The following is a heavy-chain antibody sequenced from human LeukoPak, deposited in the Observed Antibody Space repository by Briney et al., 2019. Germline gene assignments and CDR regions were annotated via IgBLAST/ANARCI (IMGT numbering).Heavy chain of an antibody. D-gene: IGHD2-21*01. CDR1: GYTFTGYY. CDR2: INPNSGGT. J-gene: IGHJ4*02. V-gene: IGHV1-2*02. Sequence: ASVKVSCKASGYTFTGYYMHWVRQAPGQGLEWKGWINPNSGGTNYAQKFQGRVTMTRDTSISTAYMELSRLRSDDTAVYYCARRVSWLGNFDYWGQGTLVTVSS. CDR3: ARRVSWLGNFDY.